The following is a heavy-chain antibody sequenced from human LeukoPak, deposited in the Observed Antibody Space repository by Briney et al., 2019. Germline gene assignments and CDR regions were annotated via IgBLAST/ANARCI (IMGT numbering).Heavy chain of an antibody. CDR1: GFTFSSYA. CDR2: IYSGGST. Sequence: GGSLRLSCAASGFTFSSYAMSWVRQAPGKGLEWVSVIYSGGSTYYADSVKVRFTISRDSSKSTLYLQMNSLRAEDTAVYYCTRGETNPFDYWGQGTLVTVSS. CDR3: TRGETNPFDY. J-gene: IGHJ4*02. V-gene: IGHV3-66*01.